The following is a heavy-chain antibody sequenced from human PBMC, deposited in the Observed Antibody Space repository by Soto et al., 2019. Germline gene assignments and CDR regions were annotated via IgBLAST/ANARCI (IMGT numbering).Heavy chain of an antibody. J-gene: IGHJ5*02. CDR3: ARDIGGGNWFDP. CDR2: ISDGDGAI. D-gene: IGHD1-26*01. Sequence: EVQLVESGGGLVQPGGSLRLSCAASGFSFSSYEMNWVRQAPGKGLEWVSYISDGDGAIHYADSVKGRFTVSRDNAKSSLYLQMNSLRAEDTALYYCARDIGGGNWFDPWGQGTLVTVSS. V-gene: IGHV3-48*03. CDR1: GFSFSSYE.